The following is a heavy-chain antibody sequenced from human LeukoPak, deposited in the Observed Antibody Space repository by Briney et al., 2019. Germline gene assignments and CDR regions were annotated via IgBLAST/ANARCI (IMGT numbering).Heavy chain of an antibody. Sequence: SETLSLTCTVSGGSISSYYWSWIRQPPGKGLEWIGYIYYSGSTNYNPSLKSRVTISVDTSKNQFSLKLSSVTAADTAVYYCARDSLSGGQLDYWGQGTLVTVSS. CDR1: GGSISSYY. CDR2: IYYSGST. V-gene: IGHV4-59*01. CDR3: ARDSLSGGQLDY. J-gene: IGHJ4*02. D-gene: IGHD1-26*01.